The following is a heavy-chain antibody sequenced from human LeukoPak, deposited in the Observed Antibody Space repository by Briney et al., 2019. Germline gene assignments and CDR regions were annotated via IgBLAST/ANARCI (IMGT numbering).Heavy chain of an antibody. D-gene: IGHD2-15*01. CDR1: GFTFSSYW. Sequence: PGGSLRLSCAASGFTFSSYWMSWVRQAPGKGLEWVANIKQDGSEKYYVDSVKGRFTISRDNAKNSLYLQMNGLRAEDTAVYYCARDCSGGSCYSPPFGYWGQGTLVTVSS. V-gene: IGHV3-7*01. J-gene: IGHJ4*02. CDR3: ARDCSGGSCYSPPFGY. CDR2: IKQDGSEK.